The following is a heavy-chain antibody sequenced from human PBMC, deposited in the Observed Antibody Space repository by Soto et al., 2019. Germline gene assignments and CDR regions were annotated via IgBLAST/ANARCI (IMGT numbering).Heavy chain of an antibody. CDR2: ISAYNGNT. D-gene: IGHD1-1*01. Sequence: GASVKVSCKASGFTFTSYGISWVRQAPGQGLEWMGWISAYNGNTNYAQKLQGRVTMTTDISTSTAYMELRSLRSDDTAVYYCASTHWNGLTELWGQGTTVTVSS. CDR1: GFTFTSYG. J-gene: IGHJ6*02. V-gene: IGHV1-18*01. CDR3: ASTHWNGLTEL.